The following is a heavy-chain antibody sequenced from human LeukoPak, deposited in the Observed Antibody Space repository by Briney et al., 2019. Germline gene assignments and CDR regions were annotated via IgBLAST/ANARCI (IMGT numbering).Heavy chain of an antibody. Sequence: GGCLRLSCVASGFTFTNYWMHWVRQAPGKGLVWVARMNSDASSTSYADSVKGRFTISRDNAKKTLYLQMNSLRAEDTAVYYCARGPDYGGPLRGQGTLVTVSP. CDR3: ARGPDYGGPL. CDR1: GFTFTNYW. J-gene: IGHJ4*02. V-gene: IGHV3-74*01. D-gene: IGHD4-23*01. CDR2: MNSDASST.